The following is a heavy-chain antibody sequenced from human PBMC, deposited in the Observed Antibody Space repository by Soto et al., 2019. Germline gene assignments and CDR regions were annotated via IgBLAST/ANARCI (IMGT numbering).Heavy chain of an antibody. D-gene: IGHD4-17*01. CDR2: INNDGGST. CDR3: ARWGTMTSWGDY. J-gene: IGHJ4*02. CDR1: GLTFISYA. V-gene: IGHV3-23*01. Sequence: EMQLMESGGDLVQPGGSLRLSCAASGLTFISYAMSWVRQAPGKGLEWVSAINNDGGSTYYADSVKGRFTISRDNSNNTLYLQMNSLRAEDTAVYFCARWGTMTSWGDYWGQGTLVTVSS.